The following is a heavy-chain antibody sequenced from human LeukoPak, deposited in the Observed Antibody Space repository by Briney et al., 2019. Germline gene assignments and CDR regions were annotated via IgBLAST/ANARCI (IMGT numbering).Heavy chain of an antibody. CDR3: ARVSIAVAGTSFDY. J-gene: IGHJ4*02. Sequence: GGSLRLSCAASGFTFSSYSMNWVRQAPGKGLEWVSSISSSSSYIYYADSVKGRFTISRDNAKNSLYLQMNSLRAEDTALYYCARVSIAVAGTSFDYWGQGTLVTVSS. CDR2: ISSSSSYI. V-gene: IGHV3-21*01. D-gene: IGHD6-19*01. CDR1: GFTFSSYS.